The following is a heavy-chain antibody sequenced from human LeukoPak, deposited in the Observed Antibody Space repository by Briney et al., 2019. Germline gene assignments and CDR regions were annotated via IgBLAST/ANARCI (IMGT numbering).Heavy chain of an antibody. V-gene: IGHV3-9*03. CDR2: ISWNSGSI. D-gene: IGHD3-10*01. CDR1: GFTFDDYA. Sequence: GRSLRLSCAASGFTFDDYAMDWVRQAPGKGLEWVSGISWNSGSIGYADSVKGRFTISRDNAKNSLYLQMNSLRAEDMALYYCAKGGGSSTLHYFDYWGQGTLVTVSS. J-gene: IGHJ4*02. CDR3: AKGGGSSTLHYFDY.